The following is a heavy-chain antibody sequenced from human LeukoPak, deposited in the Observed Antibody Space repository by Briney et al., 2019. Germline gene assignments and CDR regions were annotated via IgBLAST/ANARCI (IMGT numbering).Heavy chain of an antibody. CDR2: ISSSSRTI. CDR3: AGLVPYFDWLLVGGSFDP. V-gene: IGHV3-48*01. CDR1: GFTFSSYT. Sequence: GGSLRLSCAASGFTFSSYTMIWFRQAPGKGLEWVSYISSSSRTINYIDSVEGRFTISRDNAKNSLFLQMNSLRAEDTAVYYCAGLVPYFDWLLVGGSFDPWGQGTLVTVSS. J-gene: IGHJ5*02. D-gene: IGHD3-9*01.